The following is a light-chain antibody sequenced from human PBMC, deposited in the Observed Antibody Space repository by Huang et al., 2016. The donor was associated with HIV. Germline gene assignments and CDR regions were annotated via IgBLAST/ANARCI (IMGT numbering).Light chain of an antibody. CDR3: QQYDSLPPWT. Sequence: DIQMTQSPSSLSASVGDRVTITCQASQDIAKFVNWYQQKPGQAPKLLIYDASTLQTGGPSRFSGSGSGTDFIFTISSLQPEDIATYYCQQYDSLPPWTFGQGTKVEI. V-gene: IGKV1-33*01. J-gene: IGKJ1*01. CDR2: DAS. CDR1: QDIAKF.